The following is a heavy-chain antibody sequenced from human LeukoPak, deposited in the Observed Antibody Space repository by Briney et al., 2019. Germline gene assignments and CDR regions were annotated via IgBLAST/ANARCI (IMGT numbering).Heavy chain of an antibody. J-gene: IGHJ5*02. CDR2: ISNRT. D-gene: IGHD4-17*01. CDR3: AKNYGEYGWDNWFDP. CDR1: GLTFSSYN. V-gene: IGHV3-23*01. Sequence: GGSLRLSCATSGLTFSSYNMNWVRQAPGKGLEWVSTISNRTYYADSVKGRFTISRDNSKNTLYLQMNSLRAEDTAIYYCAKNYGEYGWDNWFDPWGQGTLVTVSS.